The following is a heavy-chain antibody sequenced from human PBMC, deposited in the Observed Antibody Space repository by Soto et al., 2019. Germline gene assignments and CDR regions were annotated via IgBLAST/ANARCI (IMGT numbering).Heavy chain of an antibody. J-gene: IGHJ6*02. CDR1: GGTFSSYA. V-gene: IGHV1-69*01. CDR2: IIPIFGTA. D-gene: IGHD1-26*01. CDR3: ARDRWELLGVYYGMDV. Sequence: QVQLVQSGAEVKKPGSSVKVSCKASGGTFSSYAISWVRQAPGQGLEWMGGIIPIFGTANYAQKFQGRVTITADESTSTAYMGLSSLRSEDTAVYYCARDRWELLGVYYGMDVWGQGTTVTVSS.